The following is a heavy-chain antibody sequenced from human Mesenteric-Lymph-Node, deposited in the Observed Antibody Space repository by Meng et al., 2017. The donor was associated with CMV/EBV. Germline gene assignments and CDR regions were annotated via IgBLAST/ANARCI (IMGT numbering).Heavy chain of an antibody. D-gene: IGHD3-3*01. CDR1: GYTFSDHF. CDR2: INPDSGGT. J-gene: IGHJ4*02. Sequence: ASVKVSCKASGYTFSDHFIHWVRRAPGQGLEWMGRINPDSGGTDYAQKFQGRVTITRDTSTSTAYMELTRLRFDDTAVYYCARIDDGSGYYVGGGWGQGTLVTVSS. V-gene: IGHV1-2*06. CDR3: ARIDDGSGYYVGGG.